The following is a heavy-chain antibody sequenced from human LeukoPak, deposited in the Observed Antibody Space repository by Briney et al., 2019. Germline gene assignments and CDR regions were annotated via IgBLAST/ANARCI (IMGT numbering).Heavy chain of an antibody. J-gene: IGHJ4*02. CDR3: ARSPHILTGENFDY. Sequence: ASVKVSCKASGYTFTRYYMHWVRQAPGQGLEWMGWINPNSGGTNYAQKFQGRVTMTRDTSISTAYMELSSLRSDDTALYYCARSPHILTGENFDYWGQGTLVTVS. D-gene: IGHD3-9*01. V-gene: IGHV1-2*02. CDR2: INPNSGGT. CDR1: GYTFTRYY.